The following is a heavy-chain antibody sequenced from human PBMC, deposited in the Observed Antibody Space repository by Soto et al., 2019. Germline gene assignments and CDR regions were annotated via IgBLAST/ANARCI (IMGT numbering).Heavy chain of an antibody. CDR1: GGSISSSSYY. J-gene: IGHJ4*02. CDR3: ARHVEAAVAGFLFDY. V-gene: IGHV4-39*01. D-gene: IGHD6-19*01. Sequence: PSETLSLTCTVSGGSISSSSYYWGWIRQPPGKGLEWIGSIYYSGSTYYNPSLKSRVTISVDTSKNQFSLKLSSVTAADTAVYYCARHVEAAVAGFLFDYWGQGTLVTVSS. CDR2: IYYSGST.